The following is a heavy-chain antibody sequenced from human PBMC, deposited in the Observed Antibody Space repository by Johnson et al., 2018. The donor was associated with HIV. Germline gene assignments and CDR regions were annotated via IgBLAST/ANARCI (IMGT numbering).Heavy chain of an antibody. D-gene: IGHD3-10*01. Sequence: VQLVDSGGGLVQPGGSLRLSCAASGFTFRSYWMSWVRQAPGTGLEWVANINLDGSEKNYVDSVKGRFTISRDNAKNSLYLQMNSLRVEDTAVYYCARVAWFAFDIWGQGTMVTVSS. V-gene: IGHV3-7*05. CDR3: ARVAWFAFDI. CDR2: INLDGSEK. CDR1: GFTFRSYW. J-gene: IGHJ3*02.